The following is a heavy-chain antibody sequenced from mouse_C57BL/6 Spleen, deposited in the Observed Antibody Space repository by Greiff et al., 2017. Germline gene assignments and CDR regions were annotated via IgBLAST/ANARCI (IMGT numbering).Heavy chain of an antibody. CDR1: GYTFTSYW. CDR3: AMYGCYLYYFDY. CDR2: INPRHGGT. D-gene: IGHD2-3*01. J-gene: IGHJ2*01. V-gene: IGHV1-53*01. Sequence: QVQLQQPGPELVKPGASVKLSCKASGYTFTSYWMHWVKQRPGQGLEWIGNINPRHGGTNYNAKFKSKATLTVDKSSRTAYMQLHSLTSEDSAVDECAMYGCYLYYFDYWGQGTTLTGSS.